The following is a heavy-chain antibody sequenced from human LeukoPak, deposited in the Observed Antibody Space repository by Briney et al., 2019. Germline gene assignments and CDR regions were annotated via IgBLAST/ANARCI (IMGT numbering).Heavy chain of an antibody. V-gene: IGHV3-30*03. CDR3: ARGGEDYYGSGSYPFDY. J-gene: IGHJ4*02. Sequence: GRSLRLSCTASGFTFSGYGMHWVRQAPGKGLECVALISYDGSNKRYADSVKGRFTISRDDSKNTLYLQMNSLRAEDTAVYYCARGGEDYYGSGSYPFDYWGQGTLVTVSS. CDR2: ISYDGSNK. D-gene: IGHD3-10*01. CDR1: GFTFSGYG.